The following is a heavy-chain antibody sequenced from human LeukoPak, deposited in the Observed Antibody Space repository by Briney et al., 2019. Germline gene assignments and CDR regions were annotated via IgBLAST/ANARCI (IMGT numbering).Heavy chain of an antibody. CDR1: GFTFSSYA. D-gene: IGHD6-13*01. CDR2: ISGGGGTT. CDR3: AKDFFGSGSSWYNYFDY. Sequence: GGSLRLSCAASGFTFSSYAMSWVRQAPGKGLEWVSAISGGGGTTYYADSVKGRFTISRDNSKNTLYLQMNSLRAEDTALYYCAKDFFGSGSSWYNYFDYWGQGTLVTVSS. J-gene: IGHJ4*02. V-gene: IGHV3-23*01.